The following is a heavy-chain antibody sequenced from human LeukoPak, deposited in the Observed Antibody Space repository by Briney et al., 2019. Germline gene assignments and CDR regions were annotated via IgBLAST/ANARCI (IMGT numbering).Heavy chain of an antibody. D-gene: IGHD3-3*01. CDR3: ARGPVEYDAFDI. CDR1: GYTFTSYG. Sequence: ASVKVSCKASGYTFTSYGISWVRQAPGQGLEWMGWINPNSGGTNYAQKFQGRVTMTRDTSISTAYMELSRLRSDDTAVYYCARGPVEYDAFDIWGQGTMVTVSS. V-gene: IGHV1-2*02. CDR2: INPNSGGT. J-gene: IGHJ3*02.